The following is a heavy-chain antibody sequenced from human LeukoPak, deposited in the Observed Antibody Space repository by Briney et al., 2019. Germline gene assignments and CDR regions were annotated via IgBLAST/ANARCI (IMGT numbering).Heavy chain of an antibody. D-gene: IGHD6-19*01. CDR3: ARGYSSGWLNYYYYGMDV. Sequence: GRSLRLSCAASGFTFSSYAMHWVRQAPGKGREWVAVISDDGSNKYYADSGKGRFTISRDNCTKTLYLQMNSLRGEDTAVYYCARGYSSGWLNYYYYGMDVWGQGTTVTVSS. CDR2: ISDDGSNK. V-gene: IGHV3-30*04. J-gene: IGHJ6*02. CDR1: GFTFSSYA.